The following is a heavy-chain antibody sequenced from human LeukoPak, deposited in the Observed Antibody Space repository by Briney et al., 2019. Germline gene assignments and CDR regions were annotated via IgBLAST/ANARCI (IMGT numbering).Heavy chain of an antibody. V-gene: IGHV3-66*01. Sequence: PGGSLRLSCAASGFTVSSNYMSWVRQAPGKGLEWASVIYSGGSTYYADSVKGRFTISRDNSKNTLYLQMNSLRAEDTAVYYCARASLPYDSSGYYYPYYYYGMDVWGQGTTVTVSS. J-gene: IGHJ6*02. CDR2: IYSGGST. D-gene: IGHD3-22*01. CDR1: GFTVSSNY. CDR3: ARASLPYDSSGYYYPYYYYGMDV.